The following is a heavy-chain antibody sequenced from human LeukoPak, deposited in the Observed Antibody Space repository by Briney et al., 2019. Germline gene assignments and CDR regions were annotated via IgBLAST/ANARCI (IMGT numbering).Heavy chain of an antibody. CDR1: GGSISSYY. CDR2: IYTSGST. Sequence: SETLSLTCTVSGGSISSYYWSWIRQPAGKGLEWIGRIYTSGSTNCNPSLKSRVTMSVDTSKNQFSLKPSSVTAADTAVYYCARVHGTRVRGVIGYFDYWGQGTLVTVSS. J-gene: IGHJ4*02. V-gene: IGHV4-4*07. CDR3: ARVHGTRVRGVIGYFDY. D-gene: IGHD3-10*01.